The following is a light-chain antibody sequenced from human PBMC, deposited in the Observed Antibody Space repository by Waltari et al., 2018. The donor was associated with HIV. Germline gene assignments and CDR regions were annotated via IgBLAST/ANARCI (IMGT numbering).Light chain of an antibody. J-gene: IGLJ3*02. CDR1: SSNIGTTYD. CDR3: QSYDNTVNGWV. Sequence: QSVLTQPPSVSGAPGQNVTVSCTWSSSNIGTTYDVPWYQFLPGEVPKLLIYGNTIRPAGVPDRFSGSSSGTSASLAITGLQPADEADYYCQSYDNTVNGWVFGGGTRVTV. V-gene: IGLV1-40*01. CDR2: GNT.